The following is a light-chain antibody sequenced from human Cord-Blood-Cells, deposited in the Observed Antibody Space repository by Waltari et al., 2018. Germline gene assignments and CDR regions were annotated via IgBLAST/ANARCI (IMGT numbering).Light chain of an antibody. CDR2: DVS. CDR3: SSYTSSSTLDVV. Sequence: QSALTQPASVSGSPGQSITISCTGTSSDVGGYNYVSWYQPRPGKAPKLMIYDVSNRPSGVSNRFAGSKSGNTAALTISGLQAEDEADYYCSSYTSSSTLDVVFGGGTKLTV. J-gene: IGLJ2*01. CDR1: SSDVGGYNY. V-gene: IGLV2-14*01.